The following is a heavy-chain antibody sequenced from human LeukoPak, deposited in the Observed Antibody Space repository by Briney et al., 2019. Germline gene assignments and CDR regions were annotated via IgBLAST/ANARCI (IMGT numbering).Heavy chain of an antibody. CDR2: INPNSGGT. CDR1: GYTFTGYY. J-gene: IGHJ4*02. V-gene: IGHV1-2*02. D-gene: IGHD3-22*01. CDR3: ARGGRYYDSSGYLDY. Sequence: GASVKVSCKASGYTFTGYYMHWVRQAPGQGLEWMGWINPNSGGTNYAQKFQGRVTMTRDTSISTAYMELSRLRSDDTAVYYCARGGRYYDSSGYLDYWGQGTLVTVSS.